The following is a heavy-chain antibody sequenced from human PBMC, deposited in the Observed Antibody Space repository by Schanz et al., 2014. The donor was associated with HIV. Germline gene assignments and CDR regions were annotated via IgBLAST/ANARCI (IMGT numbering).Heavy chain of an antibody. CDR1: GGSISSGGYY. D-gene: IGHD3-10*01. V-gene: IGHV4-31*03. CDR3: ARVRRVILLWYGLFDQ. CDR2: INHSGST. J-gene: IGHJ4*02. Sequence: QVQLQESGPGLVKPSQTLSLTCTVSGGSISSGGYYWSWIRQHPGKGLEWIAEINHSGSTNYNPSLKSRVTISVDTSKNQFSLNLSSVTAADTAVYYCARVRRVILLWYGLFDQWGQGTLVTVSS.